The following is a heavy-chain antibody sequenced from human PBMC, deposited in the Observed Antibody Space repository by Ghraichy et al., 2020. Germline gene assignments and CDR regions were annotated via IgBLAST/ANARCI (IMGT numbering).Heavy chain of an antibody. V-gene: IGHV4-59*01. Sequence: SQTLSLTCTVSGGSISSYYWSWIRQPPGKGLEWIGYIYYSGSTNYNPSLKSRVTISVDTSKNQFSLKLSSVTAADTAVYYCARERELHDAFDIWGQGTMVTVSS. J-gene: IGHJ3*02. D-gene: IGHD1-26*01. CDR2: IYYSGST. CDR1: GGSISSYY. CDR3: ARERELHDAFDI.